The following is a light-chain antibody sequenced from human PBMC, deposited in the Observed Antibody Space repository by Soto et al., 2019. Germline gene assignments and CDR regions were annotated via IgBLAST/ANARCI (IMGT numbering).Light chain of an antibody. CDR3: SSYTSSDTVYV. CDR2: DVN. CDR1: RRDIGAYNY. J-gene: IGLJ1*01. Sequence: QSALTQPASVSGSPGQSITISCTGTRRDIGAYNYVSWYQRHPGKAPKLLIYDVNSRPSGISTRFSGSKSGNTASLTISGLQPEDEADYYCSSYTSSDTVYVFGSGTKVTVL. V-gene: IGLV2-14*03.